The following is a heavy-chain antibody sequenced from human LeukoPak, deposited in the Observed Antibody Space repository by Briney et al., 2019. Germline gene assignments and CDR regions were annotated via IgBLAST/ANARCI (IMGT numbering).Heavy chain of an antibody. V-gene: IGHV3-48*04. CDR1: GFAFSSYS. Sequence: GGSLRLSCAASGFAFSSYSMDWVRQAPGKGLELVSYISSNSRTTYYADSVKGRFTISRDNAKNSLYLQMNSLRAEDTAVYYCARDTRLGGGDRGGYWGQGTLVTVSS. D-gene: IGHD3-16*01. CDR3: ARDTRLGGGDRGGY. J-gene: IGHJ4*02. CDR2: ISSNSRTT.